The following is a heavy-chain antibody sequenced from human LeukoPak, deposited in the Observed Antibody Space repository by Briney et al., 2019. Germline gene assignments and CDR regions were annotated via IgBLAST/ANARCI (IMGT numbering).Heavy chain of an antibody. CDR1: GFTFSTYS. V-gene: IGHV3-48*04. CDR2: IRSRDRTI. D-gene: IGHD3-10*02. J-gene: IGHJ6*04. CDR3: AELGITMIGGV. Sequence: GGSLRLSCAASGFTFSTYSINWVRQAPGKGLEWVSYIRSRDRTIYYADSVKGRFTISRGNAKNSLYLQMNSLRAEDTAVYYCAELGITMIGGVWGKGTTVTISS.